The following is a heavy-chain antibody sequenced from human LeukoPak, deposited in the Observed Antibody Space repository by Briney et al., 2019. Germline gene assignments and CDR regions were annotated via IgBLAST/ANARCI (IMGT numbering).Heavy chain of an antibody. CDR2: ISSSSSTI. D-gene: IGHD3-10*01. V-gene: IGHV3-48*01. Sequence: GGSLRLSCAASGFTFSSYSMNWVRQAPGKGLEWVSYISSSSSTIYYADSVKGRFTISRDNAKNSLYLQMNSLRAEDTAVYYCARTPFGELSFYYYYYMDVWGKGTTVTVSS. CDR3: ARTPFGELSFYYYYYMDV. J-gene: IGHJ6*03. CDR1: GFTFSSYS.